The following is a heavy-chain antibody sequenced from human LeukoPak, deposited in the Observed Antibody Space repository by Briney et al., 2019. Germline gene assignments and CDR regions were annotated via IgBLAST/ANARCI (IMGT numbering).Heavy chain of an antibody. CDR3: AKARTGSCYSGLDY. V-gene: IGHV3-23*01. Sequence: ETLSLTCAVYGGSFSGYYWSWVRQAPGKGLEWVSVICSSNGGSTYYADSVKGRFTISRDNSKNTLYLQMNSLRAEDTAVYYCAKARTGSCYSGLDYWGQGTLVTVSS. D-gene: IGHD2-15*01. CDR1: GGSFSGYY. CDR2: ICSSNGGST. J-gene: IGHJ4*02.